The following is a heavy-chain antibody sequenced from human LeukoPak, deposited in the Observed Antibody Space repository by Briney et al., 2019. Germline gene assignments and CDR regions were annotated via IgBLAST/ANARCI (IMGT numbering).Heavy chain of an antibody. V-gene: IGHV1-2*02. CDR3: ARDVRRWLGGRYFDF. CDR2: MNPNNGAT. J-gene: IGHJ4*02. Sequence: ASVKVSWKASGYIFTDDYMHWVRQAPGQGLEWMGWMNPNNGATKYAQKFQGRVTMTRDTSINVAYMELARLTSDDTAVYFCARDVRRWLGGRYFDFWGQGTLVTVSS. D-gene: IGHD6-19*01. CDR1: GYIFTDDY.